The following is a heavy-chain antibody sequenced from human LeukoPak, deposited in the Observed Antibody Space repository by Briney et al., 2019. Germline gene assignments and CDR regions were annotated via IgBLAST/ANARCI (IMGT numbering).Heavy chain of an antibody. J-gene: IGHJ4*02. Sequence: GGPLRLSCAASGFTFSSYSMNWVRQAPGKGLEWVSSISSSSSYIYYADSVKGRFTISRDNAKNSLYLQMNSLRAEDTAVYYCARDLENYYDSSGYYSPALGYWGQGTLVTVSS. CDR3: ARDLENYYDSSGYYSPALGY. CDR1: GFTFSSYS. V-gene: IGHV3-21*01. D-gene: IGHD3-22*01. CDR2: ISSSSSYI.